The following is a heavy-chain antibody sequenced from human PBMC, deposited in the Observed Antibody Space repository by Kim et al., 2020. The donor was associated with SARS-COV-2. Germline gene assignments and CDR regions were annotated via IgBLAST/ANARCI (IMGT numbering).Heavy chain of an antibody. CDR1: GYTFTGYY. CDR2: INPNSGGT. Sequence: ASVKVSCKASGYTFTGYYMHWVRQAPGQGLEWMGWINPNSGGTNYAQKFQGRVTMTRDTSISTAYMELSRLRSDDTAVYYCARDLGYYYGSGSYYNLDYWGQGTLVTVSS. J-gene: IGHJ4*02. D-gene: IGHD3-10*01. V-gene: IGHV1-2*02. CDR3: ARDLGYYYGSGSYYNLDY.